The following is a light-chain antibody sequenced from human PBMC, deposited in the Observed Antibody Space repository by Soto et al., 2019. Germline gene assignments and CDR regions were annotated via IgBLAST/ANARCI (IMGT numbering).Light chain of an antibody. CDR1: SSDVGGYNY. V-gene: IGLV2-11*01. CDR2: DVS. CDR3: CSYAGSYV. J-gene: IGLJ1*01. Sequence: QSALTQPRSVSGSHGQSVTISCTGTSSDVGGYNYVSWYQQHPGKAPKLMIYDVSKRPSGVPDRFSGSKSGNTSSLTISGFQAEDEADYYCCSYAGSYVFGTGTKLTVL.